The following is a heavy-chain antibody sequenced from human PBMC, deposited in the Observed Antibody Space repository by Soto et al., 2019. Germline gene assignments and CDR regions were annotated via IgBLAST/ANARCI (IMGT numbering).Heavy chain of an antibody. V-gene: IGHV4-34*01. CDR1: GGSFSGYY. D-gene: IGHD6-13*01. Sequence: SETLSLTCAVYGGSFSGYYWTWIRQPPGTGLEWIGEINHSGSTNYNPSLKSRVTISVDKSKNQFSLKLTSVTAADTAVYYCARDRGIGAAGSWGQGTLVTVSS. CDR2: INHSGST. J-gene: IGHJ5*02. CDR3: ARDRGIGAAGS.